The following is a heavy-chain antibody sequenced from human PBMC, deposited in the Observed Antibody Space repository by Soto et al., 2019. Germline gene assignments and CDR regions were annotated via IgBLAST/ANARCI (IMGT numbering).Heavy chain of an antibody. V-gene: IGHV1-2*02. D-gene: IGHD3-22*01. CDR1: GYTFIDYY. CDR3: ARDYFDRSGLYGMDL. Sequence: GASVKVYCKASGYTFIDYYMHWVRQAPGQGLEWMGWINPDTDDTHYAQKFQGRLIMTRDTSINTVYMELSRLTSDDTAVYYCARDYFDRSGLYGMDLWGQGTTVTVSS. CDR2: INPDTDDT. J-gene: IGHJ6*02.